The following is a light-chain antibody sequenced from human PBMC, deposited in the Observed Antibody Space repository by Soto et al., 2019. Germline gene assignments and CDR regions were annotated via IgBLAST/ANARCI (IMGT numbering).Light chain of an antibody. CDR3: CSYAGSSTLPYV. V-gene: IGLV2-23*02. J-gene: IGLJ1*01. CDR2: EVS. CDR1: SSDVGSYNL. Sequence: LTQPASVSGSPGKSITISCTGTSSDVGSYNLVSWYQQHPGKAPKLMIYEVSKRPSGVSNRFSGSKSGNTASLTISGLQAEDEADYYCCSYAGSSTLPYVFGTGTKVTVL.